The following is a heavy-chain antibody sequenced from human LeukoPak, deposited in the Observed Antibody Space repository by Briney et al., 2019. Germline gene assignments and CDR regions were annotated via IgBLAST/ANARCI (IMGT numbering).Heavy chain of an antibody. CDR3: ATLSAMVVVVITTDAFDI. Sequence: ASVKVSCKVSGYTLTELSMHWVRQAPRKGLEWMGGLDPEDGETIYAQKFQGRVTMTEDTSTDTAYMELSSLRSEDTAVYYCATLSAMVVVVITTDAFDIWGQGTMVTVSS. CDR2: LDPEDGET. V-gene: IGHV1-24*01. CDR1: GYTLTELS. J-gene: IGHJ3*02. D-gene: IGHD3-22*01.